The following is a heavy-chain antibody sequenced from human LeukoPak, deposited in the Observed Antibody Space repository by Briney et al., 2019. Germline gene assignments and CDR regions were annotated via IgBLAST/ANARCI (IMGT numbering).Heavy chain of an antibody. Sequence: GASVKVSCKASGYTFTGYYMHWVRQAPGQGLEWMGWINPNSGGTNYAQKFQGRVTMTRDTSISTAYMELSRLRSDDTAVYYCAGGREVYAEWFDPWGQGTLVTVSS. V-gene: IGHV1-2*02. CDR3: AGGREVYAEWFDP. CDR2: INPNSGGT. D-gene: IGHD2-8*01. J-gene: IGHJ5*02. CDR1: GYTFTGYY.